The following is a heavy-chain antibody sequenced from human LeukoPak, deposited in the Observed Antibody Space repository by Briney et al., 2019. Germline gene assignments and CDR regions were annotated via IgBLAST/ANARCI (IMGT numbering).Heavy chain of an antibody. J-gene: IGHJ4*02. V-gene: IGHV4-59*01. CDR1: GGSISSYY. D-gene: IGHD4-17*01. Sequence: PSETLSLTCTVSGGSISSYYWSWIRQPPGKGLEWIGYIYYSGSTNYNPSLKSRVTISVDTSKNQFSLKLSSVTAADTAVYYRARRDDYGDYFDYWGQGTLVTVSS. CDR2: IYYSGST. CDR3: ARRDDYGDYFDY.